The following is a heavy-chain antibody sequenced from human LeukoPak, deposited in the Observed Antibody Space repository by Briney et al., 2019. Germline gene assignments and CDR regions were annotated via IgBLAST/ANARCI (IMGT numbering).Heavy chain of an antibody. J-gene: IGHJ4*02. CDR2: INQDASEI. Sequence: GGSLRLPCAASGFTFSTYWMNWYRQAPGKGLEWVGNINQDASEINYVASVRGRFTISRDNAKNSLHLQMNSLRAEDTAVYYCATDRDNSDWQKRFDSWGQGTLVTVSS. V-gene: IGHV3-7*01. CDR1: GFTFSTYW. D-gene: IGHD2-21*02. CDR3: ATDRDNSDWQKRFDS.